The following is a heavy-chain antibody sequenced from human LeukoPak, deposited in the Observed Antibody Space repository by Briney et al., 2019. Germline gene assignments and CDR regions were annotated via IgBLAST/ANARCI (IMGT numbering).Heavy chain of an antibody. J-gene: IGHJ4*02. CDR3: ARVAFGITGTGVDY. CDR2: ISAYNGNT. D-gene: IGHD1-20*01. CDR1: GYTFTSYG. Sequence: GASVKVSCKASGYTFTSYGISWVRQAPGQGLEWMGWISAYNGNTNYAQKLQGRVTMTTDTSTSTAYMELSRLRSDDTAVYYCARVAFGITGTGVDYWGQGTLVTVSS. V-gene: IGHV1-18*01.